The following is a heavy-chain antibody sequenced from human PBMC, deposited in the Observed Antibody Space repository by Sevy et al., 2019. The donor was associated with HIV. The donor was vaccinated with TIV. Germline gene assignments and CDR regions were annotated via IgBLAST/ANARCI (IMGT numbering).Heavy chain of an antibody. Sequence: GGSLRLSCAASGFSFSSYAMSWVRQAPGKGLEWVSAISGSGASTYYADSVKGRFTISRDNSKNTLYLQMNSLRAEDTAVYYCAIPPPYSSSAYFDYWGQGTLVTVSS. J-gene: IGHJ4*02. CDR2: ISGSGAST. D-gene: IGHD6-6*01. CDR3: AIPPPYSSSAYFDY. CDR1: GFSFSSYA. V-gene: IGHV3-23*01.